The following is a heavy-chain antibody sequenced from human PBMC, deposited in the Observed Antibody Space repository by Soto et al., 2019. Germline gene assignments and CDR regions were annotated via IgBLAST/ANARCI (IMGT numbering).Heavy chain of an antibody. Sequence: EVQLVESGGALVQPGGSLRLSCAASGFSVCLNYMSWVRQAPGKGLEWVSVIYSGGTTYYADSVKGRFTISRDSSTNTLYLQMDSLRADDTAVYYCARAGTDIDVYYYYYDLDVWGQGTTVAGSS. D-gene: IGHD5-12*01. CDR1: GFSVCLNY. V-gene: IGHV3-66*01. J-gene: IGHJ6*02. CDR3: ARAGTDIDVYYYYYDLDV. CDR2: IYSGGTT.